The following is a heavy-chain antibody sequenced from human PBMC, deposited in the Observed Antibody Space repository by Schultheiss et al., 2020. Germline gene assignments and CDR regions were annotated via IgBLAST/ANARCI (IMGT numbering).Heavy chain of an antibody. CDR3: TRVGGEGIVVVPAATYYYYYYGMDV. Sequence: GSLRLSCTASGFTFGDYAMSWVRQAPGKGLEWVGFIRSKAYGGTTEYAASVKGRFTISRDDSKSIAYLQMNSLKTEDTAVYYCTRVGGEGIVVVPAATYYYYYYGMDVWGQGTTVTVSS. V-gene: IGHV3-49*04. CDR2: IRSKAYGGTT. D-gene: IGHD2-2*01. J-gene: IGHJ6*02. CDR1: GFTFGDYA.